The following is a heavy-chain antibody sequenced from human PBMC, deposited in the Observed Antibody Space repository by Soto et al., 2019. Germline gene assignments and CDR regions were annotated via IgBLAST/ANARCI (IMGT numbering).Heavy chain of an antibody. CDR2: IFYTGTT. Sequence: SETLSLTCSVSGGSISYNSYYWGWIRQPPGKGLEWVGGIFYTGTTYYSPSLKDRVTISVDTSKNSFSLNLTSVTAADTAVYFCSRLVVVAPVANAWGQGTLVTVSS. V-gene: IGHV4-39*02. CDR3: SRLVVVAPVANA. J-gene: IGHJ5*02. D-gene: IGHD2-2*01. CDR1: GGSISYNSYY.